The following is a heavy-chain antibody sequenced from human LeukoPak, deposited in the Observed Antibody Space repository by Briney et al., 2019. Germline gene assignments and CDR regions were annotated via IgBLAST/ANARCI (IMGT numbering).Heavy chain of an antibody. D-gene: IGHD6-13*01. CDR1: GFSFSNYS. J-gene: IGHJ4*02. V-gene: IGHV3-48*01. Sequence: PGGSLRLSCAASGFSFSNYSMNWVRQAPGKGLEWVSYITSTSNIIYCADSVKGRFTISRDNSKNTLYLQMNRLRAEDTAVYYCAKRGLAAALFRWGQGTLVTVSS. CDR3: AKRGLAAALFR. CDR2: ITSTSNII.